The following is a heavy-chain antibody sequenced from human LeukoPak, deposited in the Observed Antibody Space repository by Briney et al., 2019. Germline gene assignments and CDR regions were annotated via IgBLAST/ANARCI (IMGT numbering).Heavy chain of an antibody. CDR3: ARPLTSFYYMDV. Sequence: PSETLSLTCTVSGGSISSYYWGWIRQPPGKGLEWIGSIYYSGSTYYNPSLKSRVTISVDTSKNQFSLRLSSVTAADTAVYYCARPLTSFYYMDVWGKGTTVTVSS. D-gene: IGHD2-21*02. J-gene: IGHJ6*03. V-gene: IGHV4-39*01. CDR2: IYYSGST. CDR1: GGSISSYY.